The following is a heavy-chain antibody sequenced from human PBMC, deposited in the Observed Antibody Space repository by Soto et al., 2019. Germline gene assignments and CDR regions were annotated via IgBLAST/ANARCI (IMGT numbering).Heavy chain of an antibody. CDR1: GYTFTSYG. D-gene: IGHD3-10*01. CDR2: ISAYNGNT. J-gene: IGHJ4*02. Sequence: ASVKVSCKTSGYTFTSYGISWVRQAPGQGLEWMGWISAYNGNTNYAQKLQGRVTMTTDTSTSTAYMELRSLRSDDTAVYYCGREYYYGSGGAYWGQGTLVTVSS. V-gene: IGHV1-18*01. CDR3: GREYYYGSGGAY.